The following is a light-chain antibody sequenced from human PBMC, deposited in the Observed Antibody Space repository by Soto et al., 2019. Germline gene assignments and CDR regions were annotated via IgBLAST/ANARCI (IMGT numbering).Light chain of an antibody. V-gene: IGKV1-5*03. J-gene: IGKJ4*01. CDR2: KAS. Sequence: DIQMTQSPSTLSGSVGDRVTITCRASQTISSWLAWYQQKPGKAPKLLIYKASTLKSGVPSRFSGSGSGTEFTFTIDSLQPEDIATYYCQQYDDPALTFGGGTKVE. CDR1: QTISSW. CDR3: QQYDDPALT.